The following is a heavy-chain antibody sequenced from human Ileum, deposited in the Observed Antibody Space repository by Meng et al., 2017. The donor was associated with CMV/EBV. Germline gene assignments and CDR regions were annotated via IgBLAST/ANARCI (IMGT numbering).Heavy chain of an antibody. CDR1: GFTFSNYG. J-gene: IGHJ4*02. CDR2: IDDDGSFT. Sequence: SCAASGFTFSNYGMHWVRQVPGKGLEWVARIDDDGSFTTYADSVKGRFTISRDNAKNTLFLQMNSVTDEDTAVYYCARLAGTRTAFDYWGQGSLVTVSS. V-gene: IGHV3-74*01. D-gene: IGHD6-13*01. CDR3: ARLAGTRTAFDY.